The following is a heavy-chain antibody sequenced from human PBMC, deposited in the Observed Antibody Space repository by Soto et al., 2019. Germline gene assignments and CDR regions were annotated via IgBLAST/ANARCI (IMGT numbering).Heavy chain of an antibody. CDR2: SVPIFGTS. V-gene: IGHV1-69*01. CDR1: GGTFSTYS. Sequence: QVQLVQSGAEVKKPGSSVKVSCNASGGTFSTYSISWVRQAPGQGLEWMGESVPIFGTSHYAQKFEGRVTITAIESTSTEDTELFILRSDDTAVYYCARAGRQHTSSSYSGMEVWVQGTKVTGSS. CDR3: ARAGRQHTSSSYSGMEV. D-gene: IGHD6-6*01. J-gene: IGHJ6*01.